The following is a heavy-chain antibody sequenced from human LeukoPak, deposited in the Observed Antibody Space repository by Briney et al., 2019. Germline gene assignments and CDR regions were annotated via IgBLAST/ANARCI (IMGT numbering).Heavy chain of an antibody. Sequence: GGSLRLSCAASGFTFSSYWMSWVRMAPGKGLEWMANIKQDGSEKYYVDSVKGRFTISRDNAKNSLYLQMNSLRAEDTAVYYCARAMSTFGGVRNYFDSWGQGTLVTVSS. J-gene: IGHJ4*02. CDR3: ARAMSTFGGVRNYFDS. V-gene: IGHV3-7*04. CDR2: IKQDGSEK. D-gene: IGHD3-16*01. CDR1: GFTFSSYW.